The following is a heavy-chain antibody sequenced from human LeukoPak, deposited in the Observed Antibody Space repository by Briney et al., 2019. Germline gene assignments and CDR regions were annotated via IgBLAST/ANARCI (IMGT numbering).Heavy chain of an antibody. V-gene: IGHV4-39*07. CDR1: GGSISSSSYY. D-gene: IGHD1-26*01. J-gene: IGHJ4*02. CDR3: ARIRRTSSGSYPDY. Sequence: KTSETLSLTCTVSGGSISSSSYYWGWIRQPPGKGLEWIGSIYYSGSTYYNPSLKSRVTISVDTSKNQFSLKLSSVTAADTAVYYCARIRRTSSGSYPDYWGQGTLVTVSS. CDR2: IYYSGST.